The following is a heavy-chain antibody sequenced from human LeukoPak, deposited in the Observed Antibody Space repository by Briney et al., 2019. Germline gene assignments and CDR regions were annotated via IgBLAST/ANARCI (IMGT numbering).Heavy chain of an antibody. CDR1: GFTFSDYY. D-gene: IGHD3-22*01. J-gene: IGHJ3*02. CDR2: ISSSGSTI. V-gene: IGHV3-11*01. Sequence: GGSLRLSCAASGFTFSDYYMSWIRQAPGKGLEWVSYISSSGSTIYYADSVKGRFTISRDNAENSLYLQMNSLRAEDTAVYYCAREAYDSSGYYYAFDIWGQGTMVTVSS. CDR3: AREAYDSSGYYYAFDI.